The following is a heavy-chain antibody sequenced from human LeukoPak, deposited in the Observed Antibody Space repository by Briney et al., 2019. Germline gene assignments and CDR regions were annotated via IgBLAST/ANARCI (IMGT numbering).Heavy chain of an antibody. Sequence: GGSLRLSCAASGFTFSSYWMHWVRQAPGEGLVWVSRINSDGSSTSYADSVKGRFTISRDNAKNTLYLQMNSLRAEDTAVYYCARAYSGYDNLDYWGQGTLVTVSS. V-gene: IGHV3-74*01. CDR1: GFTFSSYW. CDR2: INSDGSST. D-gene: IGHD5-12*01. J-gene: IGHJ4*02. CDR3: ARAYSGYDNLDY.